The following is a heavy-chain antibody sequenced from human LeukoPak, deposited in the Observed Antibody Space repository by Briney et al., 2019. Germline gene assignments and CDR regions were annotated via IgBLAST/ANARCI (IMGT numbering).Heavy chain of an antibody. CDR3: ARAPVTSCRGAFCYPFDI. D-gene: IGHD2-15*01. V-gene: IGHV3-23*01. CDR1: GFALSSYA. J-gene: IGHJ4*02. CDR2: TSSSDAGT. Sequence: PGGSLRLSCAASGFALSSYAMSWVRQAPGKGLEWVSATSSSDAGTYHAESVRGRFTISRDNSKNTLYLQMNSLRADDAAVYYCARAPVTSCRGAFCYPFDIWGQGTLVTVPS.